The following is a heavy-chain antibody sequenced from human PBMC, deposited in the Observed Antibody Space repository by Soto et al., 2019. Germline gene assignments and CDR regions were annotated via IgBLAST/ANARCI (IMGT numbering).Heavy chain of an antibody. D-gene: IGHD6-6*01. J-gene: IGHJ6*02. CDR3: ARGIAARPGGYYYYGTEV. CDR1: GFILSSYA. CDR2: ISSSGSTI. V-gene: IGHV3-48*03. Sequence: PGGSLRLSCPASGFILSSYAMNCVRQTQEKGLEWVSSISSSGSTIYYADSVKGRFTTSRDNAKNSLYLQMNSLRAEDTAVYYCARGIAARPGGYYYYGTEVWGQGTTVTVSS.